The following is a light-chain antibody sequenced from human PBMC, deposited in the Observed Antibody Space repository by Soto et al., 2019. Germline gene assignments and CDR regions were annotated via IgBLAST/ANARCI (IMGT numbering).Light chain of an antibody. CDR2: AAS. J-gene: IGKJ4*01. V-gene: IGKV1-27*01. Sequence: DIQMTQSPSSLSASVGDRVTITCRASQGISDYLAWYQQKAGEVPKLLIYAASTLESGVPSRFSGRGSGTDFTLPISSLQPEDVATYYCQKHDNALVTFGGGTKVEIK. CDR1: QGISDY. CDR3: QKHDNALVT.